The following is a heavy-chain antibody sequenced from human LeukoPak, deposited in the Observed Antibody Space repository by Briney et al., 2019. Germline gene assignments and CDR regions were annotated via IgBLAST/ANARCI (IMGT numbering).Heavy chain of an antibody. Sequence: GGSLRLSCAASGFTFSSHSMNWVRQAPGKGLEWVSSISSSSSYIYYADSVKGRFTISRDNAKNSLYLQMNSLRAEDTAVYYCAREVECSGGSCYPDYYYYGMDVWGQGTTVTVSS. D-gene: IGHD2-15*01. CDR3: AREVECSGGSCYPDYYYYGMDV. CDR1: GFTFSSHS. J-gene: IGHJ6*02. CDR2: ISSSSSYI. V-gene: IGHV3-21*01.